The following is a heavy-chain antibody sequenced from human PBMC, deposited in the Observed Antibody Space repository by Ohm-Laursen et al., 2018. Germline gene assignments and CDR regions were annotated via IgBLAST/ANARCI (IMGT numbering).Heavy chain of an antibody. CDR2: IKQDGSEQ. V-gene: IGHV3-7*01. J-gene: IGHJ4*02. Sequence: SLRLSCTASGFTFSGYWMSWVRQAPGKGLEWVANIKQDGSEQDYVDSVKGRFTISRDNAKNSLYLHVDSLRGEDTAAYYCARLRGGYDFDYWGQGTLVTVSS. D-gene: IGHD5-12*01. CDR3: ARLRGGYDFDY. CDR1: GFTFSGYW.